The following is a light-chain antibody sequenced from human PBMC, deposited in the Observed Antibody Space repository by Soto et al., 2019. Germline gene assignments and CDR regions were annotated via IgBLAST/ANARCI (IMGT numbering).Light chain of an antibody. CDR1: QSIRIY. CDR3: QQNYNTPRT. V-gene: IGKV1-39*01. J-gene: IGKJ1*01. CDR2: AAS. Sequence: DIQMTQSPSSLSASVGDRVTISCRASQSIRIYLNWYQQKPGKAPKLLIYAASSLQSGVPSRFSGSGSGTDFTLTISSLQPEDFATYYCQQNYNTPRTFGQGTKVEIQ.